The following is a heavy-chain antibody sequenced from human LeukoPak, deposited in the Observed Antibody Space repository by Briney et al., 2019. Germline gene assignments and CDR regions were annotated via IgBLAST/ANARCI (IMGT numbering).Heavy chain of an antibody. D-gene: IGHD4-17*01. J-gene: IGHJ6*03. CDR2: INPNSGGT. V-gene: IGHV1-2*02. Sequence: ASVKVSCKASGYTFTGYYMQWVRQAPGQGLEWMGWINPNSGGTNYAQKFQGRVTMTRDTSISTAYMELSRLRSDDTAVYYCARAGGDYNYYYMDVWGKGTTVTISS. CDR1: GYTFTGYY. CDR3: ARAGGDYNYYYMDV.